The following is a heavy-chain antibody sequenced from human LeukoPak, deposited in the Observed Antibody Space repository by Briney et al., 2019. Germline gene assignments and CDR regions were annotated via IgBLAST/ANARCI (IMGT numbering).Heavy chain of an antibody. J-gene: IGHJ6*03. CDR3: PLHGKLEIQVRAPRYDYYLGV. V-gene: IGHV4-34*01. CDR2: SNHSGST. CDR1: VVSFSAYY. D-gene: IGHD6-13*01. Sequence: SETLSLTSAVYVVSFSAYYWSWLGPPPGKGREWIGESNHSGSTNYNPSLKSRVTISVDTSKNQFSLMLSSVPSAGTAVDHCPLHGKLEIQVRAPRYDYYLGVWGKGTTVTVSS.